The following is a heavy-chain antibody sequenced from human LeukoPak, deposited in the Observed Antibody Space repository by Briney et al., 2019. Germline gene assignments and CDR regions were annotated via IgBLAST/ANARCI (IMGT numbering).Heavy chain of an antibody. J-gene: IGHJ3*02. CDR1: GYTFSSNY. Sequence: ASVKVSCEASGYTFSSNYMHWVRQAPGQGLEWMGIINPSGGSTNYAQKFQGRVTMTRDTSTSTVYMELRSLRSDDTAVYYCARVDEWDYYDSSGYPPGGAFDIWGQGTMVTVSS. CDR3: ARVDEWDYYDSSGYPPGGAFDI. D-gene: IGHD3-22*01. CDR2: INPSGGST. V-gene: IGHV1-46*01.